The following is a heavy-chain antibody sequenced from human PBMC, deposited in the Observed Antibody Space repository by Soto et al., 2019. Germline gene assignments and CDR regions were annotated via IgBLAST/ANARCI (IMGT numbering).Heavy chain of an antibody. D-gene: IGHD5-12*01. V-gene: IGHV4-34*01. CDR1: GGSFSGYY. CDR2: INHSGST. CDR3: ARVRATGAFDY. Sequence: QVQLQQWGAGLLKPSETLSLTCAVYGGSFSGYYWSWIRQPPGKGLERIGEINHSGSTNYNPSLKSRVTISVDTSKNQFSLKLSSVTAADTAVYYCARVRATGAFDYWGQGTLVTVSS. J-gene: IGHJ4*02.